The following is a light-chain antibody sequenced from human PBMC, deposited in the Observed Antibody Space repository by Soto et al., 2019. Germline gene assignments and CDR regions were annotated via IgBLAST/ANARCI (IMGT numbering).Light chain of an antibody. V-gene: IGLV1-40*01. CDR1: SSNIGAGYD. CDR3: QSYDSNFVL. J-gene: IGLJ2*01. Sequence: QSVLTQPPSVSGAPGQRVIISCTGSSSNIGAGYDVHWYQQLPGTAPKLLIYDNINRPSGVPDRFSGSKSGTSASLAITGLQAEDEADYYCQSYDSNFVLFGGGTQLTVL. CDR2: DNI.